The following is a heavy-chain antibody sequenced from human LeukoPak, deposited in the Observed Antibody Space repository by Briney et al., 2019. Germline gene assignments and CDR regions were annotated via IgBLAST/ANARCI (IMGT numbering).Heavy chain of an antibody. J-gene: IGHJ4*02. Sequence: GGSLRLSCAASGFTFSNYAMSWARQAPGKGLEWVSAISGSGGSTYYADSVKGRFTISRDNSKNTLYLQMNSLRAEDTAVYYCAKLERYDSSGLDYWGQGTLVTVSS. D-gene: IGHD3-22*01. CDR3: AKLERYDSSGLDY. CDR2: ISGSGGST. CDR1: GFTFSNYA. V-gene: IGHV3-23*01.